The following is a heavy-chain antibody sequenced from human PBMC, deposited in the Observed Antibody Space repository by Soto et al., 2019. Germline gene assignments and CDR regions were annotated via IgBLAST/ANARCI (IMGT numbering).Heavy chain of an antibody. Sequence: SETLSLTCTVSGGSVSSGSYYWSWIRQPPGKGLEWIGYIYYSGSTNYNPSLKSRVTISVDTSKNQFSLKLSSVSSALRLYLQMNSLRAEDTAVYYCAKSSSSWYPLDPWGQGTLVTVSS. CDR2: IYYSGST. CDR1: GGSVSSGSYY. D-gene: IGHD6-13*01. J-gene: IGHJ5*02. CDR3: NSLRAEDTAVYYCAKSSSSWYPLDP. V-gene: IGHV4-61*01.